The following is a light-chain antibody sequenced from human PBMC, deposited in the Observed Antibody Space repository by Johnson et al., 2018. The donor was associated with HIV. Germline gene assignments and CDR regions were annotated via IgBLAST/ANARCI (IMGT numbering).Light chain of an antibody. CDR2: DNN. CDR1: SSNIGNNY. J-gene: IGLJ1*01. V-gene: IGLV1-51*01. CDR3: GTWDSSLSAGYV. Sequence: QSVLTQPPSVSAAPGQKVTISCSGSSSNIGNNYVSWYQQLPGTAPKLLIYDNNKRPSGIPARFSGSKSGPSATLGITRLQTGDEADYYCGTWDSSLSAGYVFGTGTKVTVL.